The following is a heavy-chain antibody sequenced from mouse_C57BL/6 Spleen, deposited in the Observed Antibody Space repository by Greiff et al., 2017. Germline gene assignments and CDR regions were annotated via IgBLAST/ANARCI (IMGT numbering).Heavy chain of an antibody. CDR3: AETAQATGFDY. D-gene: IGHD3-2*02. V-gene: IGHV1-26*01. J-gene: IGHJ2*01. CDR1: GYTFTDYY. CDR2: INPNNGGT. Sequence: VQLQQSGPELVKPGASVKISCKASGYTFTDYYMNWVKQSHGKSLEWIGDINPNNGGTSYNQKFKGKATLTVDKSSSTAYMELRSLTSEDSAVYYCAETAQATGFDYWGQGTTLTVSS.